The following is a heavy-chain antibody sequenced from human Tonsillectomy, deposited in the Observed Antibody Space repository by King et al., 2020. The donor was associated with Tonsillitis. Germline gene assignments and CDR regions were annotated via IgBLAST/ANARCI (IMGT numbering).Heavy chain of an antibody. CDR2: ISNDGNTR. V-gene: IGHV3-30-3*01. CDR1: GFSFSSYT. CDR3: ARSAAGDPAPFDS. J-gene: IGHJ4*02. D-gene: IGHD2-2*01. Sequence: VQLVESGGGVVQPGRSLRLSCAASGFSFSSYTMHWVRQTPGKGLEWVAVISNDGNTRFYADSVKGRFTISRDNSNHRLHLQMNSLTAEDTAVYYCARSAAGDPAPFDSWGQGTLVTVTS.